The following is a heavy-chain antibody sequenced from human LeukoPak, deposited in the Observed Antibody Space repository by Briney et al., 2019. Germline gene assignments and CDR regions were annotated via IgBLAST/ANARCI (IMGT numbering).Heavy chain of an antibody. CDR3: ASTSCYNCWFDP. D-gene: IGHD2-2*02. V-gene: IGHV3-30*01. CDR1: GFTFSSYA. Sequence: GRSLRLSCAASGFTFSSYAMHWVRQAPGKGLEWVAVISYDGSNKYYADSVKGRFTISRDNSKNTLYLQMDSLRAEDTAVYYCASTSCYNCWFDPWGQGTLVTVSS. CDR2: ISYDGSNK. J-gene: IGHJ5*02.